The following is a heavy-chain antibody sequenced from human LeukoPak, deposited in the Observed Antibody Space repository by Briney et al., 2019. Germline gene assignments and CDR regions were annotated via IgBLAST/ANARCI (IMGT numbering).Heavy chain of an antibody. CDR3: ARVPPYSSSWSFDY. D-gene: IGHD6-13*01. V-gene: IGHV4-59*01. J-gene: IGHJ4*02. CDR1: GGSISSYY. Sequence: SETLSLTCTVSGGSISSYYWSWIRQPPGKGLEWIGYIYYSGSTNYNPSLKSRVTISVDTSKNQFSLKLSSLTAADTAVYYCARVPPYSSSWSFDYWGQGTLVTVSS. CDR2: IYYSGST.